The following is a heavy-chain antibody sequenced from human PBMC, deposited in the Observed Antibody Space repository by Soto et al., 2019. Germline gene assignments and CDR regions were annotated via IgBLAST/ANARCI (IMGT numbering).Heavy chain of an antibody. CDR1: GAFTSSDC. Sequence: TLPLTSTGSGAFTSSDCWISFRPPTGKGLEWIGYIYYSGSTNYNPSLKSRVTISVDTSKNQFSLKLSSVTAADTAVYYCARRGITMVRGVKTFYYYYGMDVWGQGTTVT. CDR2: IYYSGST. J-gene: IGHJ6*02. CDR3: ARRGITMVRGVKTFYYYYGMDV. V-gene: IGHV4-59*08. D-gene: IGHD3-10*01.